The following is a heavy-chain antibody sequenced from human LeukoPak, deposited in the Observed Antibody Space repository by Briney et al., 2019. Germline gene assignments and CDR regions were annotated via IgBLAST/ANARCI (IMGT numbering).Heavy chain of an antibody. CDR3: ARDSGKYYDFWSGLSAFDI. V-gene: IGHV4-39*07. J-gene: IGHJ3*02. CDR2: IYYSGST. Sequence: SETLSLTCTVSGGSISSSSYYWGWIRQPPGKGLEWIGSIYYSGSTNYNPSLKSRVTISIDTSKNQFSLKLSSVTAADTAVYYCARDSGKYYDFWSGLSAFDIWGQGTMVTVSS. D-gene: IGHD3-3*01. CDR1: GGSISSSSYY.